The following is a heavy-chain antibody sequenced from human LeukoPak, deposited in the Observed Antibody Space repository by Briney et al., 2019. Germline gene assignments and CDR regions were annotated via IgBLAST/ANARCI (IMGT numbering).Heavy chain of an antibody. Sequence: ASVKVSCKASGYTFTSYGISWVRQAPGQGPEWMGWISAYNGNTNYAQKLQGRVTMTTDTSTSTAYMELRSLRSDDTAVYYCARVRLPGIAAAGTWWFDPWGQGTLVTVSS. D-gene: IGHD6-13*01. CDR1: GYTFTSYG. J-gene: IGHJ5*02. V-gene: IGHV1-18*01. CDR3: ARVRLPGIAAAGTWWFDP. CDR2: ISAYNGNT.